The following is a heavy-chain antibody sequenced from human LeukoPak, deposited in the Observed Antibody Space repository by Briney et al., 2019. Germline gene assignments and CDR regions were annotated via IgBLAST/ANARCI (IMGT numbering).Heavy chain of an antibody. D-gene: IGHD6-13*01. V-gene: IGHV4-39*01. Sequence: GSLRLSCAASGGDVTSNYMSWVRQAPGKGLEWIGSIYYSGSTYYNPSLKSRVTISVDTSKNQFSLKLSSVTAADTAVYYCARHIIAAAVSPWGQGTLVTVSS. CDR2: IYYSGST. CDR3: ARHIIAAAVSP. J-gene: IGHJ5*02. CDR1: GGDVTSNY.